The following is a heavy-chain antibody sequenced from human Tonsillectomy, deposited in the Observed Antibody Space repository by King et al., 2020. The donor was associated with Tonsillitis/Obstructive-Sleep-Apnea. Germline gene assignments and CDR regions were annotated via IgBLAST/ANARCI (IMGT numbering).Heavy chain of an antibody. CDR3: ARYGSGITAFDI. Sequence: VQLVESGGGLVQPGGSLRLSCAASGFTFSSYSMNWARQAPGKGLGWVSYISSSISTIYYADSVKGRFTISRDNAKNSLYLQMNSLRDEDTAVYYCARYGSGITAFDIWGQGTMVTVSS. CDR2: ISSSISTI. D-gene: IGHD3-10*01. J-gene: IGHJ3*02. V-gene: IGHV3-48*02. CDR1: GFTFSSYS.